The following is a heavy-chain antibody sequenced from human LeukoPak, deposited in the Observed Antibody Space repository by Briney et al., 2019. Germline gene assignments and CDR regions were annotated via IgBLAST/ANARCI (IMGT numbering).Heavy chain of an antibody. V-gene: IGHV4-39*07. CDR3: ARDSPPAYCTSGSCYFDQ. CDR1: GGSISSYY. D-gene: IGHD2-8*01. J-gene: IGHJ4*02. Sequence: KTSETLSLTCTVSGGSISSYYWGWIRQPPGKGVEWIGSIYHSGSTYYNPSLKSRVTISVDTSKNQFSLNLTSVTAADTALYYCARDSPPAYCTSGSCYFDQWGQGTLVTVSS. CDR2: IYHSGST.